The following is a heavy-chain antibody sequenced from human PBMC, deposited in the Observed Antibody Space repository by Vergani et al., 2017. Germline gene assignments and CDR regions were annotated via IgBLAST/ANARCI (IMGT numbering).Heavy chain of an antibody. CDR3: ARHSTVEWLVKLGWIDP. CDR2: IYYSGST. J-gene: IGHJ5*02. Sequence: QLQLQESGPGLVKPSATLSLICSVPGASIRSSNYYWGWIRQPPGKGLEWIASIYYSGSTYYNPSLKSRVTISVDTSKNQFSLKLSSVTAADTAVYFCARHSTVEWLVKLGWIDPWGQGILVTVSS. V-gene: IGHV4-39*01. CDR1: GASIRSSNYY. D-gene: IGHD6-19*01.